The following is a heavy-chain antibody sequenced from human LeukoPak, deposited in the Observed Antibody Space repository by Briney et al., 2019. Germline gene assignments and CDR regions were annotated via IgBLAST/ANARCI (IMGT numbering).Heavy chain of an antibody. D-gene: IGHD4-17*01. CDR2: IITYNGNT. Sequence: ASVKVSCKASGYTFTSYVISWVRQAPGQGLEWMGWIITYNGNTNYAQKLQGRVTMTTDTSTSTAYMELRSLRSDDTAVYYCAREISADYGDYLDYWGQGTLVTVSS. CDR3: AREISADYGDYLDY. J-gene: IGHJ4*02. CDR1: GYTFTSYV. V-gene: IGHV1-18*01.